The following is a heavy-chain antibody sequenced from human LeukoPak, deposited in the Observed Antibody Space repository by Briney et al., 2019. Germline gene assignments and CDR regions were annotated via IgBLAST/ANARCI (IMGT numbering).Heavy chain of an antibody. V-gene: IGHV1-3*01. CDR1: GYTFTSYA. D-gene: IGHD2-2*01. CDR2: INAGNGNT. CDR3: ARLPAGYCSSTSCYAFDY. J-gene: IGHJ4*02. Sequence: GPSVKVSCKASGYTFTSYAMHWVRQAPGQRLEWMGWINAGNGNTKYSQKFQGRVTITRDTSASTAYMELSSLRSEDTAVYYCARLPAGYCSSTSCYAFDYWGQGTLVTVSS.